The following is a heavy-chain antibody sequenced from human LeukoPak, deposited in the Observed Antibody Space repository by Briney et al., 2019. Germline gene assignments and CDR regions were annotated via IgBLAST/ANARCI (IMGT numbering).Heavy chain of an antibody. Sequence: GGSLRLSCAASGFTFSSYSMNWVRQAPGKGLEWVSSISSSSSYIYYADSVKGRFTISRDNAKNSLYLQMNSLRAEDTAVYYCASDADWLTGYYDYWGQGTLVTVSS. CDR2: ISSSSSYI. CDR1: GFTFSSYS. V-gene: IGHV3-21*01. CDR3: ASDADWLTGYYDY. J-gene: IGHJ4*02. D-gene: IGHD3-9*01.